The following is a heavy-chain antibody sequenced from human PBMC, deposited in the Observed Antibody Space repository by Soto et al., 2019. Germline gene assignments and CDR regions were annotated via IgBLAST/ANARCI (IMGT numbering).Heavy chain of an antibody. CDR3: ARESFSASPNFFDY. CDR2: ISLSGSTI. D-gene: IGHD3-3*02. V-gene: IGHV3-48*03. Sequence: GGSLRLSCAASGLTFSSYEMNWVRQAPGKGLEWVSYISLSGSTIYYADSVKGRFTISRDDAKNSLYLQMDSLRADDTAVYYCARESFSASPNFFDYWGQGTLVTVSS. CDR1: GLTFSSYE. J-gene: IGHJ4*02.